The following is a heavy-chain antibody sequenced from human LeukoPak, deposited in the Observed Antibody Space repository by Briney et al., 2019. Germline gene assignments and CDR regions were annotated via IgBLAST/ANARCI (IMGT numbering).Heavy chain of an antibody. J-gene: IGHJ4*02. CDR3: AGVGLDRRGYSGYEAFDY. D-gene: IGHD5-12*01. V-gene: IGHV3-21*01. CDR2: ITSSSSYT. CDR1: GITFSNYN. Sequence: PGGSLRLSCAAPGITFSNYNMNWVRQAPGKGLEWISSITSSSSYTFYADAVKGRFTISRDNAKNSLYLQINSLRAEHTAVYYCAGVGLDRRGYSGYEAFDYWGQGTLVTVSS.